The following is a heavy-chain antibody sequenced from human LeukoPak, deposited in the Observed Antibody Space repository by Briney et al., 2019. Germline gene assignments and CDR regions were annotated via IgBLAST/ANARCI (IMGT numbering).Heavy chain of an antibody. D-gene: IGHD3-16*02. J-gene: IGHJ4*02. CDR1: GFTFSSYG. CDR2: ISYDGSNK. V-gene: IGHV3-30*18. Sequence: GGSLRLSCAASGFTFSSYGMHWVRQAPGKGLEWVAVISYDGSNKYYADSVKGRFTISRDNSENTLYLQMNSLRAEDTAVYYCAKDKHYDYVWGSYPVDYWGQGTLVTVSS. CDR3: AKDKHYDYVWGSYPVDY.